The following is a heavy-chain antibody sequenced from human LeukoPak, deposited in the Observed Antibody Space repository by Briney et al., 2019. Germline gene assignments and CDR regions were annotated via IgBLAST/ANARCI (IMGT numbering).Heavy chain of an antibody. J-gene: IGHJ4*02. Sequence: SLRLSCGASGFTLEDCAMHWVRQARGEGGEWVSDMCWRWDNIVCADSARGRFTISRDNAKNSLYLQMNSRRAEDTALYYCAKDISSYYDSRGYYSDWGQGTLVTVSS. CDR2: MCWRWDNI. D-gene: IGHD3-22*01. V-gene: IGHV3-9*01. CDR1: GFTLEDCA. CDR3: AKDISSYYDSRGYYSD.